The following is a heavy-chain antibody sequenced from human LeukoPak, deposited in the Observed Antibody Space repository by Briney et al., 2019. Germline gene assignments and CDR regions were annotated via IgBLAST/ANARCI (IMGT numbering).Heavy chain of an antibody. CDR1: GFTVSSTY. CDR2: IYSDGTT. V-gene: IGHV3-53*01. Sequence: QPGGSLRLSCAASGFTVSSTYMSWVRQAPGKGLEWVSVIYSDGTTYYADSVKGRFTISRDNSKNTLFLQMNSLRAEDTAVYYCARAGQWTYGFQDYWGQGTLVTVSS. D-gene: IGHD3-10*01. CDR3: ARAGQWTYGFQDY. J-gene: IGHJ4*02.